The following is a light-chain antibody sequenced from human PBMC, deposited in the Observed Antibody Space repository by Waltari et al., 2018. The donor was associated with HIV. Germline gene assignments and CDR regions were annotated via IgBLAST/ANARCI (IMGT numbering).Light chain of an antibody. CDR3: QHYNNWPWT. CDR2: GAF. Sequence: EKVMTQSPATLSVSPGERATLSCRASQSVSSNLAWYQQKPGQAPRLLIYGAFTRATGIPARFSGSGSGTEFTLTISSLQSEDFAFYYCQHYNNWPWTFGQGTKVATK. V-gene: IGKV3-15*01. CDR1: QSVSSN. J-gene: IGKJ1*01.